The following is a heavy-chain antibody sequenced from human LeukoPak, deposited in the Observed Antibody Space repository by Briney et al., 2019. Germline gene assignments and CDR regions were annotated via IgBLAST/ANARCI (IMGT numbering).Heavy chain of an antibody. V-gene: IGHV4-4*07. CDR2: IYTSGST. Sequence: PSETLSLTCTVSGGSISSYYWSWIRQPAGKGLEWIGRIYTSGSTNYNPSLKSRVTISVDTSKNQFSLKLSSVTAADTAVYYCGRPALFFFGVALTGGRETRVPVPS. J-gene: IGHJ2*01. D-gene: IGHD3-3*01. CDR3: GRPALFFFGVALT. CDR1: GGSISSYY.